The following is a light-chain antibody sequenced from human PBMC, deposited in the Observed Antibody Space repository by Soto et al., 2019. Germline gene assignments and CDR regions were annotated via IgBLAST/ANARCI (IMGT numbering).Light chain of an antibody. CDR1: SSDVGGCNC. CDR3: RSYTNAFAVGGYV. V-gene: IGLV2-14*01. J-gene: IGLJ1*01. Sequence: QSVLTQPASVSGSPGQSITLSCTGTSSDVGGCNCVSWFQQHPGKAPKLLIYDVSNRPSGVSDRFSGSKSGNTASLTISGLQAEHEADYYCRSYTNAFAVGGYVFGSGTKVTVL. CDR2: DVS.